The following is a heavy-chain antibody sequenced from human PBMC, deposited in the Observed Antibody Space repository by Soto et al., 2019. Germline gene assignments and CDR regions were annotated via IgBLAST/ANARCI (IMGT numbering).Heavy chain of an antibody. D-gene: IGHD3-22*01. Sequence: EAPVKVSCKASGYTFTGYYMHWVRQAPGQGLEWMGWINPNSGGTNYAQKFQGWVTMTRDTSISPAYMEPSRLRSDDTAVYYCARDLREYYDSSGYYRPYYYYYGMDVWGQGTTVTVSS. V-gene: IGHV1-2*04. CDR2: INPNSGGT. CDR3: ARDLREYYDSSGYYRPYYYYYGMDV. J-gene: IGHJ6*02. CDR1: GYTFTGYY.